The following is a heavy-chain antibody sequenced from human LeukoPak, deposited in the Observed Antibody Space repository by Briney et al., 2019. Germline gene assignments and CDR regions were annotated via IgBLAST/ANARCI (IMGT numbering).Heavy chain of an antibody. V-gene: IGHV5-51*01. J-gene: IGHJ4*02. CDR2: IYPADSDT. CDR1: GYSFTNYW. D-gene: IGHD3-10*01. CDR3: ARHLGSGSSVYFDY. Sequence: GESLKISCKASGYSFTNYWIGWVRQMPGKGLEWMGIIYPADSDTKYSPSFQGQVTISADKSISTAYLQWSSLKVSDTAMYYCARHLGSGSSVYFDYWGQGTLVTVSS.